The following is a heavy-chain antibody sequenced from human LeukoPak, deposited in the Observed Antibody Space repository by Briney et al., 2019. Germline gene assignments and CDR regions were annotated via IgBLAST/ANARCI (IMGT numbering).Heavy chain of an antibody. CDR3: ASSSSSWYSLNAFDI. V-gene: IGHV4-34*01. CDR2: INHSGST. Sequence: SETLSLTCAVSGGSVSGYYWSWIRQRPGQGREWIGEINHSGSTNYDPSLKSRVTISVDTSKNQFSLKLSSVTAADTAVYYCASSSSSWYSLNAFDIWGQGTMVTVSS. D-gene: IGHD6-13*01. CDR1: GGSVSGYY. J-gene: IGHJ3*02.